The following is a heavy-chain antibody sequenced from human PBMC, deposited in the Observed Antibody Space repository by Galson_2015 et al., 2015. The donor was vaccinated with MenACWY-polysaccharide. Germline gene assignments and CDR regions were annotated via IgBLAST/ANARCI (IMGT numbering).Heavy chain of an antibody. CDR2: IYSSGST. Sequence: TLSLTCTVSGGSISGGGYYWNWIRQPAGKGLEWIGRIYSSGSTNYNPSLRSRVTISVDTSNNQFSLKLSSVTAADTAVYYCARDPAGSYSNYDYWGQGTLVTVSS. V-gene: IGHV4-61*02. CDR3: ARDPAGSYSNYDY. CDR1: GGSISGGGYY. D-gene: IGHD2-15*01. J-gene: IGHJ4*02.